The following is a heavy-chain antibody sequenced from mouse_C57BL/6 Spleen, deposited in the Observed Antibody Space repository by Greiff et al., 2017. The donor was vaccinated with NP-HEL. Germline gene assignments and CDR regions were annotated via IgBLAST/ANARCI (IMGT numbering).Heavy chain of an antibody. CDR2: ISSGSSTI. Sequence: EVQRVESGGGLVKPGGSLKLSCAASGFTFSDYGMHWVRQAPEKGLEWVAYISSGSSTIYYADTVKGRFTISRDNAKNTLFLQMTSLRSEDTAVYYCARGPGREAPLAWFAYWGQGTLVTVSA. CDR1: GFTFSDYG. J-gene: IGHJ3*01. V-gene: IGHV5-17*01. CDR3: ARGPGREAPLAWFAY. D-gene: IGHD3-3*01.